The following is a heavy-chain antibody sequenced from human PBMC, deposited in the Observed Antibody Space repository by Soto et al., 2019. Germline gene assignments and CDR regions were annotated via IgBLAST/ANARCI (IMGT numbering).Heavy chain of an antibody. CDR1: AASRNSFG. D-gene: IGHD2-15*01. V-gene: IGHV4-4*07. J-gene: IGHJ5*02. CDR3: ARDQGVAAACITWFAP. CDR2: IHSSGST. Sequence: PSQPMSRRHSVAAASRNSFGGIWISQPDRKGWEWIGHIHSSGSTNYNPSLKSRVTMSVDTSKNQFSLRLMSLTAADTAVYYCARDQGVAAACITWFAPWGQGSPVTGSS.